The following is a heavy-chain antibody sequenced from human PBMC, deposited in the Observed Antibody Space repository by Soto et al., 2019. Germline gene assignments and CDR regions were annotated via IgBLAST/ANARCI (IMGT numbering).Heavy chain of an antibody. D-gene: IGHD6-19*01. Sequence: SETLSLTCSVSVGASSSHSWSLIRQPPGKGLEWIGYIYYSGSINYNPSLKSRVTISIDSSKTQFSLKLSSVSAADTAVYFCARAVAGNWFDPWGQGTLVTVS. CDR3: ARAVAGNWFDP. CDR1: VGASSSHS. V-gene: IGHV4-59*11. J-gene: IGHJ5*02. CDR2: IYYSGSI.